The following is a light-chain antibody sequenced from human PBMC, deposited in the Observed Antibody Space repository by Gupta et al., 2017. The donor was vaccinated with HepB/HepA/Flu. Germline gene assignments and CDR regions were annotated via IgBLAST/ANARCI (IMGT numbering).Light chain of an antibody. CDR2: EAS. V-gene: IGKV1-5*01. CDR3: QQYSSYPLT. Sequence: HSPSTLSCLLGDRLTIPARASQGITRTLAWYQQKPGKAPKLLIYEASSLASGVPSRFSGSGSGTEFTLTIRRLQPDDFATYYCQQYSSYPLTFGGGTKVEIK. CDR1: QGITRT. J-gene: IGKJ4*01.